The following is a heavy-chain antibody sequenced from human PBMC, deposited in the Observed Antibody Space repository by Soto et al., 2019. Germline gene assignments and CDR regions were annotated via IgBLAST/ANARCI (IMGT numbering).Heavy chain of an antibody. CDR2: ISGNNGNT. D-gene: IGHD5-18*01. CDR3: ARDPGSYGPPGFDY. J-gene: IGHJ4*02. Sequence: ASVKVSCKASDYIFSNYHINWVRQAPGQGPEWMGSISGNNGNTQYAQMFQGRVTMTTEKSTNTVYMELRSSVTAADTAVYYCARDPGSYGPPGFDYWGQGTLVTVSS. CDR1: DYIFSNYH. V-gene: IGHV1-18*01.